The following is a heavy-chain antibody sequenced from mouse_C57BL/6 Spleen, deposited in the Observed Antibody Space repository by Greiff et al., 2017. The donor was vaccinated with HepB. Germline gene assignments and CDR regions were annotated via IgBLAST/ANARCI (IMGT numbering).Heavy chain of an antibody. J-gene: IGHJ1*03. CDR2: ISDGGSYT. Sequence: EVQGVESGGGLVKPGGSLKLSCAASGFTFSSYAMSWVRQTPEKRLEWVATISDGGSYTYYPDNVKGRFTISRDNAKNNLYLQMSHLKSEDTAMYYCASSYGNYEDWYFDVWGTGTTVTVSS. D-gene: IGHD2-1*01. CDR3: ASSYGNYEDWYFDV. CDR1: GFTFSSYA. V-gene: IGHV5-4*01.